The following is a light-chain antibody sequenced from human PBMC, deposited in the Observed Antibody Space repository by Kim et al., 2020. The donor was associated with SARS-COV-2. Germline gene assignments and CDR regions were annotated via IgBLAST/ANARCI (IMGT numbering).Light chain of an antibody. CDR1: QGISSY. J-gene: IGKJ1*01. Sequence: ASVGDRVTITCRASQGISSYLTWYQHHPGKAPKLLIYGASTLQSGVPPKFSGSGSGTDFTLTISSLRPEDFATYYCQQLNSYPWTFGQGTKVDIK. CDR3: QQLNSYPWT. CDR2: GAS. V-gene: IGKV1-9*01.